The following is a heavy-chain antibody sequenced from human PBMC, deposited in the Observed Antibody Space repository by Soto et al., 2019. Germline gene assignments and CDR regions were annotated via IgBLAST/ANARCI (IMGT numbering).Heavy chain of an antibody. CDR2: ISPKSTFR. CDR3: VRGGGGGLFEH. V-gene: IGHV3-11*06. D-gene: IGHD2-21*01. Sequence: QVHLVESGGGLVKPGGSLRLSCATSGFPFNDYYMTWIRQAPGKGLEWLSHISPKSTFRNYADSVKGRFTISRDNTESSLFLQMNSLGVDDTAVYSCVRGGGGGLFEHWGQGVLLTVSS. CDR1: GFPFNDYY. J-gene: IGHJ4*02.